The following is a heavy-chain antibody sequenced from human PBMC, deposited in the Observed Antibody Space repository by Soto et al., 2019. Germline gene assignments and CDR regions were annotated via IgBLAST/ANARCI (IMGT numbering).Heavy chain of an antibody. CDR1: GFTFSSYA. D-gene: IGHD6-13*01. CDR3: ARDKFGGYSSSFIQY. V-gene: IGHV3-30-3*01. CDR2: ISYDGSNK. J-gene: IGHJ4*02. Sequence: QVQLVESGGGVVQPGRSLRLSCAASGFTFSSYAMHWVRQAPGKGLEWVAVISYDGSNKYYADSVTGRFTISRDNSKNTLYLQMNSLRAEDTAVYYCARDKFGGYSSSFIQYWGQGTLVTVSS.